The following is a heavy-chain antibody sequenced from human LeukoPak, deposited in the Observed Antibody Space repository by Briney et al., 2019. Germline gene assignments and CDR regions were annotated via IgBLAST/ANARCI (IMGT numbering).Heavy chain of an antibody. CDR2: ISAYNGDT. CDR3: TRDLGVDTTMIFFGY. CDR1: GYTFTDFG. J-gene: IGHJ4*02. V-gene: IGHV1-18*01. D-gene: IGHD5-18*01. Sequence: ASVKVSCKASGYTFTDFGISWVRQAPGQGLEWMGWISAYNGDTNYAQKLQGRVTMTTDTSTSTAYMEVRSLRSDDTAVYYCTRDLGVDTTMIFFGYWGQGSLVTVSS.